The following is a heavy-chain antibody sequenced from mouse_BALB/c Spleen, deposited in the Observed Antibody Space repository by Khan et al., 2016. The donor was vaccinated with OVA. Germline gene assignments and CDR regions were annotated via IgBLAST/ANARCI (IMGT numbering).Heavy chain of an antibody. CDR1: GYTFTNYW. CDR2: INPTTDYT. V-gene: IGHV1-7*01. Sequence: QVQLKESGAELAKPGASVKMSCKTSGYTFTNYWMHWVKQRPGQGLEWIGYINPTTDYTEFNQKFKDKATLTADKSSSTAYMQLTSLTSKDSALYFCVNHVSSSAWFTYWGQGTLVTVSA. J-gene: IGHJ3*01. CDR3: VNHVSSSAWFTY. D-gene: IGHD1-1*01.